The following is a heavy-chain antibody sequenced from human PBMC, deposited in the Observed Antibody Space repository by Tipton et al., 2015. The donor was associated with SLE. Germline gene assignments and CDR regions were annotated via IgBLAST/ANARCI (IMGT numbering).Heavy chain of an antibody. V-gene: IGHV4-59*08. CDR2: IYYSGNT. CDR1: GGPITSYY. Sequence: TLSLTCNVSGGPITSYYWSWIRQPPGKGLEWIGYIYYSGNTNYNPFLESRVTISVDTTRSQFSLKLSSVTAADTALYYCAKHRYWFDPWGPGTLVTVSS. J-gene: IGHJ5*02. CDR3: AKHRYWFDP.